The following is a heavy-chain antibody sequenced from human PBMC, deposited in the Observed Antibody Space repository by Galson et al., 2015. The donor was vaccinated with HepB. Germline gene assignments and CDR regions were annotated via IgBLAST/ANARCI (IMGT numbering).Heavy chain of an antibody. V-gene: IGHV1-46*01. CDR3: ARELVATYYFDY. Sequence: SVKVSCKASGYTSTNYHIHWVRQAPGQGLEWMGITNPNDGATSYPQKFQGRVTMTRDTSTSTVYMDLSSLRSEDTAVCYCARELVATYYFDYWGQATLVTVSS. CDR1: GYTSTNYH. D-gene: IGHD2-15*01. J-gene: IGHJ4*02. CDR2: TNPNDGAT.